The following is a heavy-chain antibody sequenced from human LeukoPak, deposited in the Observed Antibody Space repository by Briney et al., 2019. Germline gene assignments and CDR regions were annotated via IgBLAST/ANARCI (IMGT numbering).Heavy chain of an antibody. Sequence: ASVKVSCKASGYTFTSYYMHWVRQAPGQGLEWMGIINPSGGGTTYPQKFQGRVTLTRDTSTSTVYMELSSLRSEDTAVYYCARGSYFYDSSGYYPFVYWGQGTLVTVSS. V-gene: IGHV1-46*01. CDR1: GYTFTSYY. CDR3: ARGSYFYDSSGYYPFVY. D-gene: IGHD3-22*01. CDR2: INPSGGGT. J-gene: IGHJ4*02.